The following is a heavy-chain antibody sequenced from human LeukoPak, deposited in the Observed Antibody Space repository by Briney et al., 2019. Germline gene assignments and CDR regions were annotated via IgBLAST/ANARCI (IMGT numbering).Heavy chain of an antibody. CDR1: EFIVSINY. Sequence: PGGSLRLSCAASEFIVSINYMTWVRRAPGKGLEWVSLIYSRGDTKYADSVKGRFTISRDNSKNTLYLQMSSLRTEDTAVYYCARSGAFCSGEDCYSGRTWFDPWGQGTLVTISS. CDR3: ARSGAFCSGEDCYSGRTWFDP. J-gene: IGHJ5*02. CDR2: IYSRGDT. V-gene: IGHV3-66*01. D-gene: IGHD2-15*01.